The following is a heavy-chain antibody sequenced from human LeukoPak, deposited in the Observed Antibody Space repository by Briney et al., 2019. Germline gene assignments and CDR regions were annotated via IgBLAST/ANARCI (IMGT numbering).Heavy chain of an antibody. J-gene: IGHJ4*02. V-gene: IGHV3-9*01. CDR1: GFTFEDYA. CDR3: ARGYCGGDCFVDY. D-gene: IGHD2-21*02. CDR2: INWNSGRI. Sequence: GGSLRLSCAASGFTFEDYAMYWVRQAPGKGLEWVSSINWNSGRIGYADSVKGRFTISRDNAKNSLYLQMNSLRAEDTALYYCARGYCGGDCFVDYWGQGTLVTVFS.